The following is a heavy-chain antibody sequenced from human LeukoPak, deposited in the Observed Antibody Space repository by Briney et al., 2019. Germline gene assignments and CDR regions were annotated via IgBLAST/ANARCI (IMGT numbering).Heavy chain of an antibody. J-gene: IGHJ4*02. CDR1: GGSFSGYY. CDR2: INHSGST. V-gene: IGHV4-34*01. CDR3: ASFSSGWYEDY. Sequence: PSETLSLTCAVYGGSFSGYYWSWIRQPPGKGLEWIGEINHSGSTNYNPSLKSRVTISVDTSKNQFSLKLSSVTAADTAVYYCASFSSGWYEDYWGQGTPVTVSS. D-gene: IGHD6-19*01.